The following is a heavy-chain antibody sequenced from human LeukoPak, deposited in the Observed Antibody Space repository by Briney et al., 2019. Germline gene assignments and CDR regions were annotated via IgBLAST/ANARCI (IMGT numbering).Heavy chain of an antibody. CDR2: ISYDGSSK. CDR3: ARFPASDGDCS. D-gene: IGHD4-17*01. J-gene: IGHJ5*02. CDR1: GFTFSSYA. Sequence: GRSLRLSCAASGFTFSSYAMHWVRQAPGKGLEWVAVISYDGSSKYYADSVKGRFTISRDNSKNTLYLQMNSLRAEDTAVYYCARFPASDGDCSWGQGTLVTVSS. V-gene: IGHV3-30-3*01.